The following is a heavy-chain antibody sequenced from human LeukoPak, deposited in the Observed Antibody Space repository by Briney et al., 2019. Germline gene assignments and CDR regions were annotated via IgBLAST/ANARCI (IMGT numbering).Heavy chain of an antibody. CDR2: IIPIFGTA. J-gene: IGHJ4*02. Sequence: SVKLSFKASGGTFSSYAISWVRQAPGQGLEWMGGIIPIFGTANYAQKFQGRVTITTDESTSTGYIEMNSLRSEDTAVYYCARAHRYFDFWGGYPDYWGQGTLVTVSS. CDR3: ARAHRYFDFWGGYPDY. CDR1: GGTFSSYA. V-gene: IGHV1-69*05. D-gene: IGHD3-3*01.